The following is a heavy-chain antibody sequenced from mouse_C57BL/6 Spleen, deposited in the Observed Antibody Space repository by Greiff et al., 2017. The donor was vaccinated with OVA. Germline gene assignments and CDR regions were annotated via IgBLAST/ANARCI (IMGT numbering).Heavy chain of an antibody. Sequence: EVKLVESGGGLVQPGGSLKLSCAASGFTLSDYYMYWVRQTPEKRLEWVAYISNGCGSTYYPDTVKGRFTISRDNAKNTLYLQMSRLTSEDTAMYYCARNYYGSHYAMDYWGQGTSVTVSS. CDR3: ARNYYGSHYAMDY. V-gene: IGHV5-12*01. D-gene: IGHD1-1*01. CDR2: ISNGCGST. J-gene: IGHJ4*01. CDR1: GFTLSDYY.